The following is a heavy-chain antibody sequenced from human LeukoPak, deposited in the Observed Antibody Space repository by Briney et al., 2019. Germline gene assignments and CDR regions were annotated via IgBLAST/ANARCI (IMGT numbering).Heavy chain of an antibody. V-gene: IGHV3-74*01. CDR1: GFTFSNYW. Sequence: PGRSLRLSCAASGFTFSNYWMHWVRQAPGKGLVWVSRIKSDGSSTSYADSVKGRFTISRDNAKNTLYLQMNSLRAEDTAVYYCARAVGNSEDFDYWSQGTLVTVSS. CDR3: ARAVGNSEDFDY. D-gene: IGHD4-23*01. J-gene: IGHJ4*02. CDR2: IKSDGSST.